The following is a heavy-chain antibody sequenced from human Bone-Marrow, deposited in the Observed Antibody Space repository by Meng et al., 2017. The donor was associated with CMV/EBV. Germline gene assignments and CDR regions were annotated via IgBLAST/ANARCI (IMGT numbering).Heavy chain of an antibody. CDR1: GASSSYGNW. D-gene: IGHD6-19*01. CDR3: ARVWGSGWSDTGFDY. V-gene: IGHV4-4*02. J-gene: IGHJ4*02. CDR2: IYHSGST. Sequence: SGASSSYGNWWSWVRQPPGKGLEWIGEIYHSGSTNYNPSLKSRVTISVDKSKNEFSLKLSSVTAADTAVYYCARVWGSGWSDTGFDYWGQGNLVTVSS.